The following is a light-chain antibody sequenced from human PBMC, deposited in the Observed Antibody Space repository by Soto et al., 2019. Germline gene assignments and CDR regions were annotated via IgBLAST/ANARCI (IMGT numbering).Light chain of an antibody. V-gene: IGKV3-11*01. J-gene: IGKJ2*01. CDR3: QQRSNWPPYT. CDR2: DAS. Sequence: ETVLTQSPATLSLSPGERATLSCRASQSVSNSLAWYQQKPGQAPRLLIYDASNRATGIPARFSGSGSGTDFTLTISGLEPEDSAVHYCQQRSNWPPYTFGQGTKVEIK. CDR1: QSVSNS.